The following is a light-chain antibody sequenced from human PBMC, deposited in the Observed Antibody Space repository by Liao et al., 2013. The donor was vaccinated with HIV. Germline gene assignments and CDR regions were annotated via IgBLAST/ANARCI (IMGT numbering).Light chain of an antibody. CDR3: QAWDSTGV. V-gene: IGLV3-1*01. CDR1: KLGDKY. CDR2: QDS. Sequence: SYDLTQPPSVSVSPGQTASITCSGDKLGDKYACWYQQRPGQSPVLVIYQDSRRPSGIPGRFSGSSSENTATLTISGTQAMDEAAYYCQAWDSTGVFGGGTKLTVL. J-gene: IGLJ3*02.